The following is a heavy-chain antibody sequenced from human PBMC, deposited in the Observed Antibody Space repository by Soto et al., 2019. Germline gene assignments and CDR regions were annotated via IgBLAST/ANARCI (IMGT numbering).Heavy chain of an antibody. CDR3: AEGWFDT. CDR1: GFTFRTYS. J-gene: IGHJ5*02. V-gene: IGHV3-30*18. CDR2: ISYDGSNK. Sequence: GGSLRLSCVGSGFTFRTYSINRVRQAPGKGLEWVAVISYDGSNKYYAYSVKGRFTISRDNSKNTLYLQMNSLRAEDTAVYYCAEGWFDTWGQGTMVTVSS.